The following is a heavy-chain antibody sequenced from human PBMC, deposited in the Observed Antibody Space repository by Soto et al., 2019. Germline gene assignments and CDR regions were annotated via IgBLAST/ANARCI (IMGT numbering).Heavy chain of an antibody. CDR1: GFTFSSYG. CDR2: ISYDGSNE. V-gene: IGHV3-30*03. Sequence: QVQLVESGGGVVQPGRSLRLSCAASGFTFSSYGMHWVRQAPGKGLEWVAVISYDGSNEYYADSVKGRFTISRDNSKNTRYLQMNSLRAEDTAMYYCAREYSYGYWYFDLWGRGTLVTVSS. J-gene: IGHJ2*01. CDR3: AREYSYGYWYFDL. D-gene: IGHD5-18*01.